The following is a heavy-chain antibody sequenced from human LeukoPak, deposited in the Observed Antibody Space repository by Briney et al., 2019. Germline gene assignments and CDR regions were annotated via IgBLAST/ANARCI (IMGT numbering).Heavy chain of an antibody. CDR1: GYTFTSYD. V-gene: IGHV1-8*01. J-gene: IGHJ6*03. CDR2: MNPNSGNT. CDR3: ARAGAAIFYGDYDNMDV. Sequence: ASVKVSCKASGYTFTSYDINWVRQATGQGLEWMGWMNPNSGNTGYAQKFQGRVTMTRNTSISTAYMELNSLRAEDTAVYYCARAGAAIFYGDYDNMDVWGKGTTVTVSS. D-gene: IGHD4-17*01.